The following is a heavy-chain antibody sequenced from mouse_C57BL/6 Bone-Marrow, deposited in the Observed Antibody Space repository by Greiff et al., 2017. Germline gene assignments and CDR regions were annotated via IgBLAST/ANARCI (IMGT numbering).Heavy chain of an antibody. J-gene: IGHJ2*01. CDR3: ASPFSYYGSSPFDY. D-gene: IGHD1-1*01. CDR2: ISSGSSTI. Sequence: EVHLVESGGGLVKPGGSLKLSCAASGFTFSDYGMHWVRQAPEKGLEWVAYISSGSSTIYYADTVKGRFTISRDNAKNTLFLQMTSLRSEDTAMYYCASPFSYYGSSPFDYWGQGTTLTVSS. V-gene: IGHV5-17*01. CDR1: GFTFSDYG.